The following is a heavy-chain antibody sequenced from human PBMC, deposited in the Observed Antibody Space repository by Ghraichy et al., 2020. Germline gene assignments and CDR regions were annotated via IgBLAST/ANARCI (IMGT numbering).Heavy chain of an antibody. D-gene: IGHD3-22*01. CDR3: ARAVYYDSSGFYSYFDN. Sequence: ASVKVSCKASGYTFSGYGITWVRQAPGQGLEWMGWISAYNGNTNYAQKLQGRVTMTTDTSTSTAYMELRSLRSDDTAVYYCARAVYYDSSGFYSYFDNWGQGTLVAVSS. CDR2: ISAYNGNT. J-gene: IGHJ4*02. V-gene: IGHV1-18*01. CDR1: GYTFSGYG.